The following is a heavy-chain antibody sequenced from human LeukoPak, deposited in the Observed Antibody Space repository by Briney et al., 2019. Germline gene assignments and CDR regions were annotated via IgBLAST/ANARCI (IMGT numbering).Heavy chain of an antibody. CDR3: ARRGNANFFDY. V-gene: IGHV4-4*07. CDR1: GGSISGYY. J-gene: IGHJ4*02. CDR2: IYTSGST. Sequence: SETLSLTCTVSGGSISGYYWSWVRQPAGKRLEWIGRIYTSGSTNYNPSLKSRVTMSVDTSKNQLSLKLSSVTAADTAVYHCARRGNANFFDYWGQGTLAIVSS.